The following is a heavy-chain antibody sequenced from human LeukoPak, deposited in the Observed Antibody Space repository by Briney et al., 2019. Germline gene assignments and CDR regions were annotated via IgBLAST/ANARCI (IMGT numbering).Heavy chain of an antibody. V-gene: IGHV4-38-2*02. J-gene: IGHJ4*02. Sequence: PPETLSLTCAVSGYSISSGYYWGWIRQPPGKGLEWIGSIYHSGSTYYNPSLKSRVTISVDTSKNQFSLKLSSVTAADTAVYNCARENYDILTGYYLDWDYWGQGTLVTVSS. CDR1: GYSISSGYY. CDR2: IYHSGST. CDR3: ARENYDILTGYYLDWDY. D-gene: IGHD3-9*01.